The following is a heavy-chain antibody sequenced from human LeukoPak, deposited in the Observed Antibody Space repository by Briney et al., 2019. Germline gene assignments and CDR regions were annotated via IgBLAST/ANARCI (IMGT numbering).Heavy chain of an antibody. CDR1: GYTFTGYY. Sequence: ASVKVSCKASGYTFTGYYMHWVRQAPGQGLEWMGWINPNSGGTNYAQKFQGRVTMTRDTSISTAYMELSRLRSDDTAVYYCARGKGYSYGPPEGYGMDVWGQGTTVTVSS. D-gene: IGHD5-18*01. V-gene: IGHV1-2*02. CDR2: INPNSGGT. CDR3: ARGKGYSYGPPEGYGMDV. J-gene: IGHJ6*02.